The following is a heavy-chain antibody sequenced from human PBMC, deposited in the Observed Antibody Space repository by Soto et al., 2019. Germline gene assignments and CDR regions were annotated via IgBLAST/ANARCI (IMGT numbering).Heavy chain of an antibody. CDR2: ISSRSSSI. CDR1: GFTFSSYG. D-gene: IGHD3-22*01. CDR3: ARSSITMIVVLHRSGFDP. Sequence: PGGSLRLSCAASGFTFSSYGMNWVRQTPGKGLEWISYISSRSSSIFYADSVKGRFTISRDNAKNSLYLQMNSLRAEDTAIYYCARSSITMIVVLHRSGFDPWGQGTLVTVSS. J-gene: IGHJ5*02. V-gene: IGHV3-48*01.